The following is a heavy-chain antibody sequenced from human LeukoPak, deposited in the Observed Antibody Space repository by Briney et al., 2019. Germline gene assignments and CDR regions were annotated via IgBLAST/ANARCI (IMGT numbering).Heavy chain of an antibody. CDR3: ARDLIPHQYYFDY. V-gene: IGHV3-33*01. Sequence: PGRSLRLSCAASGFTFSSYGMHWVRQAPGKGLEWVAVIWFDGSNKYYADSVKGRFTISRDNSKNTLYLQMNSLRAEDTAVYYCARDLIPHQYYFDYWGQGTLVTVSS. D-gene: IGHD3-16*01. CDR2: IWFDGSNK. CDR1: GFTFSSYG. J-gene: IGHJ4*02.